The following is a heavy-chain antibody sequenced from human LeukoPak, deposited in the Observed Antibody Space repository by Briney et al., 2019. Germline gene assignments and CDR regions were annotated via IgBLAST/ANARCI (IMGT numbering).Heavy chain of an antibody. J-gene: IGHJ3*02. D-gene: IGHD6-19*01. CDR2: IIPIFGTA. V-gene: IGHV1-69*05. Sequence: SVKVSCKASVGTFSSYAISWVRQPPGQGLEWMGGIIPIFGTANDAQKYQGRVTITTDESTSTAYMELSSLRSEDTAVYYCASAYISGWYSPGHDAFDIWGQGAMVTVSS. CDR1: VGTFSSYA. CDR3: ASAYISGWYSPGHDAFDI.